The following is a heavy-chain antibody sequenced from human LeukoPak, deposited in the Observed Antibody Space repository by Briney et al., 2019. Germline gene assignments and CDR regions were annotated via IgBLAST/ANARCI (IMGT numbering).Heavy chain of an antibody. Sequence: GGSLRLSCAASGFPFSSYGMHWVRQAPDKGLEWVTVIYYDGSNKYYADSVKGRFTISRDNSENTLYLQMNSQRAEDTAVYYCARDIGDFTNFFGGILDYWGQGTLVTVSS. V-gene: IGHV3-33*01. CDR3: ARDIGDFTNFFGGILDY. D-gene: IGHD4-11*01. CDR1: GFPFSSYG. J-gene: IGHJ4*02. CDR2: IYYDGSNK.